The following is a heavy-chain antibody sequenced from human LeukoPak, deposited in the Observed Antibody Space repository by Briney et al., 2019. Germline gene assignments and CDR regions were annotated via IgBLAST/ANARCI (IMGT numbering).Heavy chain of an antibody. CDR2: ISSNGGST. Sequence: GGSLRLSCAASGFTFSSYSMNWVRQAPGKGLEYVSAISSNGGSTYYADSVKGRFTISRDNSKNTLYLQMSSLRAEDTAVYYCRGAAAGTLFDYWGQGTLVTVSS. CDR1: GFTFSSYS. CDR3: RGAAAGTLFDY. D-gene: IGHD6-13*01. V-gene: IGHV3-64D*09. J-gene: IGHJ4*02.